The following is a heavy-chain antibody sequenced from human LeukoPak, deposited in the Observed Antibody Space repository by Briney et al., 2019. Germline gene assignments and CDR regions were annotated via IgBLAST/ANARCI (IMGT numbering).Heavy chain of an antibody. CDR2: IYHSGST. V-gene: IGHV4-30-2*01. CDR3: ARGGPLLYYYGSGSPQFDY. D-gene: IGHD3-10*01. J-gene: IGHJ4*02. Sequence: SQTLSLTCAVSGGSISSGGYSWSWIRQPPGKGLEWIGYIYHSGSTYYNPSFKSRVTISVDRSKNQFSLKLSSVTAADTAVYYCARGGPLLYYYGSGSPQFDYWGQGTLVTVSS. CDR1: GGSISSGGYS.